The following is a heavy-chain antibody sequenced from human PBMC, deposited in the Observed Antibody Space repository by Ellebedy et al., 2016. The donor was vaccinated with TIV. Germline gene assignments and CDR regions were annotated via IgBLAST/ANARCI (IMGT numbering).Heavy chain of an antibody. Sequence: MPSETLSLTCTVSGGSINSETYYWGWIRQSPGTGLEWIGSLFYSWNTYYNPSLKTRVSLSINTSKSQFSLGLSSVTAADTAVYYCARLRLRSMAIFDFWGQGVPVTVSS. V-gene: IGHV4-39*01. D-gene: IGHD3-16*01. CDR3: ARLRLRSMAIFDF. CDR1: GGSINSETYY. CDR2: LFYSWNT. J-gene: IGHJ4*02.